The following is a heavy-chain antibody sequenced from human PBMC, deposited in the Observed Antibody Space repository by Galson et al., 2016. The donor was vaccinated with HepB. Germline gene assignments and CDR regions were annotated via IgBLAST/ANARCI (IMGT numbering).Heavy chain of an antibody. V-gene: IGHV3-53*01. J-gene: IGHJ6*02. CDR1: GFTVSNNY. CDR2: MYSGGGT. Sequence: SLRLSCAVSGFTVSNNYMSWVRQAPGKGLEWVSVMYSGGGTYHADSVRGRFTISRDNSKNTLFLQMNSLRAEDTAIYYCAKHAEPYYYYAMDVWGQGTTVTVSS. CDR3: AKHAEPYYYYAMDV. D-gene: IGHD1-14*01.